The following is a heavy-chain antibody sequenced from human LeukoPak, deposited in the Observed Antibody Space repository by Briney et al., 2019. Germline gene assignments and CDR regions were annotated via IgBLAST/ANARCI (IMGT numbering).Heavy chain of an antibody. J-gene: IGHJ4*02. D-gene: IGHD4-17*01. Sequence: NPSETLSLTCTVSGGSISSSSYYWGWIRQPPGKGLEWIGSIYYSGSTYYNPSLKSRVTISVDTSKNQFSLKLSSVTAADTAVYYCARVDYGDGVGDYWGQGTLVTVSS. CDR3: ARVDYGDGVGDY. CDR2: IYYSGST. CDR1: GGSISSSSYY. V-gene: IGHV4-39*07.